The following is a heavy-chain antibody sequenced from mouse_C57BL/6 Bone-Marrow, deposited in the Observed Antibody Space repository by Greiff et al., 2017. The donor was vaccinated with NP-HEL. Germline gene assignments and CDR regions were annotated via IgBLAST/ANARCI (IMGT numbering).Heavy chain of an antibody. CDR3: ARSTTVVALDY. CDR1: GYTFTNYW. D-gene: IGHD1-1*01. V-gene: IGHV1-63*01. J-gene: IGHJ2*01. CDR2: IYPGGGYT. Sequence: VQLQQSGAELVRPGTSVKMSCKASGYTFTNYWIGWAKQRPGHGLEWIGDIYPGGGYTNYNEKFKGKATLTADNSSSTAYMQFSSLTSEDSAIDYCARSTTVVALDYWGQGTTLTVSS.